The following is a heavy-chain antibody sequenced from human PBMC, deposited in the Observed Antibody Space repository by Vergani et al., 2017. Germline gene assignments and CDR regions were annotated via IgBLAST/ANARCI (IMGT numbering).Heavy chain of an antibody. J-gene: IGHJ4*02. V-gene: IGHV1-46*01. Sequence: QVQLVQSGAEVKKPGASVKVSCKASGYTFTSNYMHWVRPAPGQGLEWMGIINPSGGSTSYAQKFQGRVTMTRDTSTSTVYMELSSLRSEDTAVYYCARAKSTLGYCRGGSCYPFDCWGQGTLVTVSS. CDR1: GYTFTSNY. CDR2: INPSGGST. D-gene: IGHD2-15*01. CDR3: ARAKSTLGYCRGGSCYPFDC.